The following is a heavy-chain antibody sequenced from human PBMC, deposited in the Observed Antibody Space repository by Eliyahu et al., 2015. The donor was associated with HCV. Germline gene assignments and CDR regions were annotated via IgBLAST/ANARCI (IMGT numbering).Heavy chain of an antibody. CDR1: GFNFEDYG. CDR2: ISWNSGTI. J-gene: IGHJ6*02. D-gene: IGHD3-3*01. Sequence: EVQVVESGGGLVQPGRSLRLSXSXSGFNFEDYGMHWVRQAPGKGLEWVSSISWNSGTIGYADSVKGRFTISRDNAKNSLYLQMNSLRPEDTALYYCAKEIAIFEIYYGMDVWGQGTTVTVSS. CDR3: AKEIAIFEIYYGMDV. V-gene: IGHV3-9*01.